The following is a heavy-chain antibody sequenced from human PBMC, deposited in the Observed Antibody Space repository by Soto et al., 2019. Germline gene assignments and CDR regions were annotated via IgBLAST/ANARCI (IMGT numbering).Heavy chain of an antibody. CDR2: IYYSGST. CDR1: GGSIRSGDYY. J-gene: IGHJ4*02. Sequence: SETLSLTCTVSGGSIRSGDYYWSCIRQPPGKGLEWIGYIYYSGSTYFNPSLKSRVIISVDTSKNQFSLKLSSVTAADTAVYYCARVAGGDTRAIDYWGQGTLVTVSS. V-gene: IGHV4-30-4*01. D-gene: IGHD3-16*01. CDR3: ARVAGGDTRAIDY.